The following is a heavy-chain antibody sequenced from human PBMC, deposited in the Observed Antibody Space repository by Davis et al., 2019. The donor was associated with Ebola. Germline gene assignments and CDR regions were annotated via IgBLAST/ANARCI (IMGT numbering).Heavy chain of an antibody. V-gene: IGHV4-59*08. D-gene: IGHD5-12*01. Sequence: SETLSLTCTVSGGSISSYYWSWIRQPPGKGLEWIGYIYYSGSTNYNPSLKSRVTISVDTSKNQFSLKLSSVTAADTAVYYCAGYDSGYDLGLDVWGQGTTVTVSS. CDR3: AGYDSGYDLGLDV. J-gene: IGHJ6*02. CDR2: IYYSGST. CDR1: GGSISSYY.